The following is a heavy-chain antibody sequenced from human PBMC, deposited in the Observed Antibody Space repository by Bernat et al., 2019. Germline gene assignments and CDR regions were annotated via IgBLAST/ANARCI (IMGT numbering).Heavy chain of an antibody. J-gene: IGHJ5*02. CDR1: GGSFSGYY. V-gene: IGHV4-34*01. D-gene: IGHD4-11*01. CDR3: ARGRSNYWFDP. CDR2: INHSGST. Sequence: QLQLQELGPGLVKPSETLSLTCTVSGGSFSGYYWSWIRQPPGKGLEWIGEINHSGSTNYNPSLKSRVTISVDTAKNQFSLKLSSVTAADTAVYYCARGRSNYWFDPWGQGTLVTVSS.